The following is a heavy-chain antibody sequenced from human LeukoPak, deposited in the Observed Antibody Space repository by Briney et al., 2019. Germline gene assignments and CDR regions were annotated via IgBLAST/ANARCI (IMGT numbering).Heavy chain of an antibody. V-gene: IGHV4-59*08. D-gene: IGHD3-10*01. Sequence: PSETLSLTCAVSGGSISGYYWSWIRQPPGKGLEWIGYIYYSGTINYNPSLKSRVTISPDTPKNQFSLKLSSVTAADTAVYYCARHGSGWLNFDSWGQGTLVTVSS. CDR3: ARHGSGWLNFDS. J-gene: IGHJ4*02. CDR1: GGSISGYY. CDR2: IYYSGTI.